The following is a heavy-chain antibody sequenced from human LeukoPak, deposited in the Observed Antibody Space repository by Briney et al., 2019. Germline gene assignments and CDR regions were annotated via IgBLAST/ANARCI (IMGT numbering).Heavy chain of an antibody. V-gene: IGHV3-30-3*01. CDR1: GFTFSSYA. J-gene: IGHJ2*01. Sequence: GRSLRLSCAASGFTFSSYAMHWVRQAPGKGLEWVAVISYDGSNKYYADSVKGRFTISRDNAKNSLYLQMNSLRAEDTAVYYCARSDWYFDLWGRGTLVTVSS. CDR2: ISYDGSNK. CDR3: ARSDWYFDL.